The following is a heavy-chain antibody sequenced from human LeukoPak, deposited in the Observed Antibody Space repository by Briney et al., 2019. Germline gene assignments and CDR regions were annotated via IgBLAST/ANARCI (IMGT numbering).Heavy chain of an antibody. CDR2: INPSGGST. CDR3: ARGLAYCGGDCYWGFDY. CDR1: GYTFTSYY. Sequence: ASVKVSCKASGYTFTSYYMHWVRQAPGQGLEWMGIINPSGGSTSYAQKSQGRVTMTRDTSTSTVYMELSSLRSEDTAVYYCARGLAYCGGDCYWGFDYWGQGTLVTVSS. D-gene: IGHD2-21*02. V-gene: IGHV1-46*01. J-gene: IGHJ4*02.